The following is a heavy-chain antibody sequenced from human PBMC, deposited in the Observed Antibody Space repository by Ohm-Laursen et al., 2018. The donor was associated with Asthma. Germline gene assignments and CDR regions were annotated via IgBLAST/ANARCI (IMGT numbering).Heavy chain of an antibody. J-gene: IGHJ4*02. Sequence: TLSLTCTVSGDSFTSGGHYWSWIRQLPGKGLEWIGYIYYTGSTYYNPSLKSRVTISVDTSKNQFSLKLSSVTAADTAVYYCVREDFDWPPGYCDYWGQGTLVTVSS. CDR2: IYYTGST. CDR1: GDSFTSGGHY. V-gene: IGHV4-31*03. D-gene: IGHD3-9*01. CDR3: VREDFDWPPGYCDY.